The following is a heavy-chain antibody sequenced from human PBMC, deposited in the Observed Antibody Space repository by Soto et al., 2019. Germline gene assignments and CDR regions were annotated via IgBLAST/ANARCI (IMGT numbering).Heavy chain of an antibody. J-gene: IGHJ4*02. CDR3: ARGTEYSSGWYLYY. V-gene: IGHV1-69*13. Sequence: ASVKVSCKASGGTFSSYAISWVRQAPGQGLEWMGGIIPIFGTANYAQKFQGRATITADESTSTAYMELSSLRSEDTAVYYCARGTEYSSGWYLYYWGQGTLVTVSS. CDR2: IIPIFGTA. CDR1: GGTFSSYA. D-gene: IGHD6-19*01.